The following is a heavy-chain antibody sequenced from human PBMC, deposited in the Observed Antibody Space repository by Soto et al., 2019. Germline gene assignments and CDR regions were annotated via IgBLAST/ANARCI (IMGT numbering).Heavy chain of an antibody. CDR3: ARTYFGSGSQYY. Sequence: QLQLQESGPGLVEPSETLSLTCTVSGGSISDSDNYWGWNRQSPGKGLEWIGSMPYSGRMYQNPSTKGRVTIAVATSKNPFSLRLSTVTAADSSVYYCARTYFGSGSQYYWGQGTLVNVSS. V-gene: IGHV4-39*01. J-gene: IGHJ4*02. CDR1: GGSISDSDNY. CDR2: MPYSGRM. D-gene: IGHD3-10*01.